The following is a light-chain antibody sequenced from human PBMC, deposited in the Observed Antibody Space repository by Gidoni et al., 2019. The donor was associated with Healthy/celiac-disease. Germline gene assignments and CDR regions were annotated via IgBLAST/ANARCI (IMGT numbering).Light chain of an antibody. Sequence: DIQMTQSPSSLSASVGDRVTINCRASQSISIYLNWYQQKPGKAPKLLIYAASSLQSGVPSRFSGSGSGTDFTLTISSLQPEDFASYYCQQSYSTPITFGQXTRLEIK. CDR3: QQSYSTPIT. J-gene: IGKJ5*01. CDR2: AAS. CDR1: QSISIY. V-gene: IGKV1-39*01.